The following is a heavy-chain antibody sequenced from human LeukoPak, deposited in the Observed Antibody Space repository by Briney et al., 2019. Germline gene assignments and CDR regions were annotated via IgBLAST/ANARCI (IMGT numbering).Heavy chain of an antibody. CDR1: GGSISSYY. J-gene: IGHJ4*02. V-gene: IGHV4-4*07. CDR3: ASFKLGGVIAPYFVY. D-gene: IGHD3-16*02. Sequence: SETLSLTCTVSGGSISSYYWSWIRQPAGKGLEWIGRIYTSGSTNYNPSLKSRVTMSVDTSKNQFSLKLSSVTAADTAVYYRASFKLGGVIAPYFVYWGQGTLVTVSS. CDR2: IYTSGST.